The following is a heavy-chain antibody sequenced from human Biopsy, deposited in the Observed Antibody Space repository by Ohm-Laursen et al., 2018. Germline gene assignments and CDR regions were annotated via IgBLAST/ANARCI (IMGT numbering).Heavy chain of an antibody. CDR3: ARDALGGGSYRFFY. D-gene: IGHD1-26*01. Sequence: EASVKVSCKVIGGTFSASGISWVRQAPGQGLEWMGGIIPIFGTANYAQKFQGRVTITADESTSTAYMELSSLRSDDTAVYYCARDALGGGSYRFFYWGQGSLVTVSS. CDR2: IIPIFGTA. J-gene: IGHJ4*02. CDR1: GGTFSASG. V-gene: IGHV1-69*13.